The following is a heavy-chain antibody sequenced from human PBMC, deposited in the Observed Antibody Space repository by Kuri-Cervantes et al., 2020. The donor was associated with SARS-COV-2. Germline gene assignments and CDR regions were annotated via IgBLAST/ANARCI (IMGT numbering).Heavy chain of an antibody. CDR1: GGTFSSYA. D-gene: IGHD1-26*01. Sequence: SVKVSCKASGGTFSSYAISWVRQAPGQGLEWMGGIIPIFGTANYAQKFQGRVTITADESTSTAYMELSSVTAADTAVYYCARSGSLHMGRYYYYYMDVWGKGTTVTVSS. J-gene: IGHJ6*03. CDR3: ARSGSLHMGRYYYYYMDV. CDR2: IIPIFGTA. V-gene: IGHV1-69*13.